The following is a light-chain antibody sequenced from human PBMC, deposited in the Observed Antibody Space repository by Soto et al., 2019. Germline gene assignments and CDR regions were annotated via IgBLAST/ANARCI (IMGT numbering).Light chain of an antibody. J-gene: IGLJ1*01. CDR2: AVS. CDR3: CSYTVSGTYV. Sequence: QSALTQPASVSGSPGQSITISCTGTSSDVGGYNYVSWYQQHPGKAPKLMIYAVSNRPSGVSNRFSGSKPGNTATLTISGLQAEDEADYYCCSYTVSGTYVFGTGTK. CDR1: SSDVGGYNY. V-gene: IGLV2-14*01.